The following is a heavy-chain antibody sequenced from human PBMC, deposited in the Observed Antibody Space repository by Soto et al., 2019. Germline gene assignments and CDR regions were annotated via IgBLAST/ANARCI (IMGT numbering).Heavy chain of an antibody. CDR2: ISAYNDNT. D-gene: IGHD3-3*01. Sequence: QVQLVQSGAEVKKPGASVKVSCKASGYTFTSYGISWVRQAPGQGLEWMGWISAYNDNTNYAQKLQGRVTMTTDTSTSTAYMELRSLRSDDTAVYYCARDQGYYDFWSGRLPSDYYYYGMDVWGQGTTVTVSS. CDR3: ARDQGYYDFWSGRLPSDYYYYGMDV. CDR1: GYTFTSYG. J-gene: IGHJ6*02. V-gene: IGHV1-18*01.